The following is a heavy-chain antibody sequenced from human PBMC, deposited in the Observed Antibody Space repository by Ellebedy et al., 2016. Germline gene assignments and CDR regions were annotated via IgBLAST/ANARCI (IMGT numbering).Heavy chain of an antibody. J-gene: IGHJ2*01. CDR1: GFIFSAYS. V-gene: IGHV3-48*02. Sequence: GGSLRLSCAASGFIFSAYSMNWLRQAPRKGLEWVSYISSSSETIYYADSVKGRFTISRDNAKNSLFPQLNSLRDEDTAVYYCARDELSPYWYFDLWGRGTLVTVSS. D-gene: IGHD1-7*01. CDR3: ARDELSPYWYFDL. CDR2: ISSSSETI.